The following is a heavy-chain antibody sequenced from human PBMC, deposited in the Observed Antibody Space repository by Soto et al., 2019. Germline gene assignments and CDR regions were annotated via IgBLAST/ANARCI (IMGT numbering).Heavy chain of an antibody. D-gene: IGHD2-2*01. J-gene: IGHJ4*02. Sequence: NPSETLSLTCTVSGGSISSGGYYWSWIRQHPGKGLEWIGYIYYSGSTYYNPSLKSRVTISVDTSKNQFSLKLSSVTAADTAVYYGARYNEIGYCISTNCYPRGNFAYWAQGTLVTVSS. CDR1: GGSISSGGYY. CDR3: ARYNEIGYCISTNCYPRGNFAY. V-gene: IGHV4-31*03. CDR2: IYYSGST.